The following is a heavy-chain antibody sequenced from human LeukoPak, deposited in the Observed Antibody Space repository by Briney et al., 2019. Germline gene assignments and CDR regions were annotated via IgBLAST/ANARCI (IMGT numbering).Heavy chain of an antibody. CDR1: GYTFTSHY. D-gene: IGHD6-19*01. CDR3: ARGPLDSGPSGAFDP. Sequence: ASVTVSCKTSGYTFTSHYIHWVRQAPGQGLEWMGIITPSGGDTSYARKFRGRVTMTRDTSTSTVYMDLSSLRFEDTAIYYCARGPLDSGPSGAFDPWGQGTLVTVSA. V-gene: IGHV1-46*01. J-gene: IGHJ5*02. CDR2: ITPSGGDT.